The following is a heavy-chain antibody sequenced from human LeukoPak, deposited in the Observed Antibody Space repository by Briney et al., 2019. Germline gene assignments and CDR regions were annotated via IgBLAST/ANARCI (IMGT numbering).Heavy chain of an antibody. D-gene: IGHD4-17*01. CDR1: GGTFSSYA. CDR2: IIPIFGTA. J-gene: IGHJ5*02. V-gene: IGHV1-69*05. Sequence: SVKVSCKASGGTFSSYAISWVRQAPGQGLEWMGGIIPIFGTANYAQKFQGRVTITTDESTSTAYMELSSLRSEDTAVYYCARNYGDYVEGNWFDPWGRGTLVTVSS. CDR3: ARNYGDYVEGNWFDP.